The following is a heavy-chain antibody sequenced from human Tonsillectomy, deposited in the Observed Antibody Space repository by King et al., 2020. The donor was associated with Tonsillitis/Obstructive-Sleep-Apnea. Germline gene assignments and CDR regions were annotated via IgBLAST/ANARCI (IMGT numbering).Heavy chain of an antibody. V-gene: IGHV4-31*03. CDR2: IYYSGST. Sequence: VQLQESGPGLVKPSQTLSLTCTVSGGSISSGGYYWSWIRQHPGKGLEWIGYIYYSGSTYYNPSLKSRVTISVDTSKNQFSLKLSSVTAADTAVYYCARGYSSYPKKGAFDIWGQGTMVTVSS. J-gene: IGHJ3*02. D-gene: IGHD6-13*01. CDR3: ARGYSSYPKKGAFDI. CDR1: GGSISSGGYY.